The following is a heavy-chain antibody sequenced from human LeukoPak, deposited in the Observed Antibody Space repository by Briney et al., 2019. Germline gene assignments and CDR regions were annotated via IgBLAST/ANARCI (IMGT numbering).Heavy chain of an antibody. CDR1: GGSISSGGYY. Sequence: SETLSLTCTVSGGSISSGGYYWSWIRQHPGKGLEWIGYVYYSGSTYYNPSLKSRVTISVDTSKNQFSLKLSSVTAADTAVYYCARVIPQRIAAAANWFDPWGQGTLVTVSS. CDR3: ARVIPQRIAAAANWFDP. D-gene: IGHD6-13*01. CDR2: VYYSGST. J-gene: IGHJ5*02. V-gene: IGHV4-31*03.